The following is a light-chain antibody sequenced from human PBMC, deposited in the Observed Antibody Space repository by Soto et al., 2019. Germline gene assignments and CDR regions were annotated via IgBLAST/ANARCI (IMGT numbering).Light chain of an antibody. CDR1: QSITHW. J-gene: IGKJ1*01. CDR3: QQYNRYSWT. Sequence: DIQMTQSPSTLSASLGDRVTITCRATQSITHWLAWYQQKPGKAPNLLIYKASSLKSGVPSRFSGSGSGTEFTLTISSLQADDFATYHCQQYNRYSWTFGQGTKV. CDR2: KAS. V-gene: IGKV1-5*03.